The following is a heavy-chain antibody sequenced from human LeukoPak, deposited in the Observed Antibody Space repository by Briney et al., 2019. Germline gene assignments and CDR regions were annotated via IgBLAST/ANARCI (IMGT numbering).Heavy chain of an antibody. J-gene: IGHJ4*02. Sequence: ASVKVSCKVSGYTLTELSMHWVRQAPGKGLEWMGGIIPIFGTANYAQKFQGRVTITADKSTSTAYMELSSLRSEDTAVYYCASGQLVLSFWGQGTLVTVSS. V-gene: IGHV1-69*06. CDR3: ASGQLVLSF. CDR1: GYTLTELS. CDR2: IIPIFGTA. D-gene: IGHD6-6*01.